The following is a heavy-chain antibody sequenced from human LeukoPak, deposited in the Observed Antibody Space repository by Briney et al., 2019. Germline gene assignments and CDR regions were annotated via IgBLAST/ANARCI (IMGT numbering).Heavy chain of an antibody. CDR2: YHMMEVI. V-gene: IGHV3-30*18. J-gene: IGHJ6*03. CDR1: DSPSVAMA. CDR3: ANLYGSGSYFVDYYYMDV. Sequence: RGSLRLSCAALDSPSVAMACTGSARLQARGGSGWQLYHMMEVINTADSVKGRFTISRDNSKNTLYLQMNSLRAEDTAVYYSANLYGSGSYFVDYYYMDVWGKGTTVTVSS. D-gene: IGHD3-10*01.